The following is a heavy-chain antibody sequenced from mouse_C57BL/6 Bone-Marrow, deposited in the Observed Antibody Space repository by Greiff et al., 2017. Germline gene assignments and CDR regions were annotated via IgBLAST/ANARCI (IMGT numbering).Heavy chain of an antibody. Sequence: QVQLKQPGAELVKPGASVKLSCKASGYTFTSYWMHWVKQRPGRVLEWIGRIDPNSGGTKYNEKFKSKATLTVDKPSSTAYMQLSSLTSEDSAVYYCARDYYGSSYWYFDVWGTGTTVTVSS. J-gene: IGHJ1*03. D-gene: IGHD1-1*01. CDR3: ARDYYGSSYWYFDV. CDR1: GYTFTSYW. CDR2: IDPNSGGT. V-gene: IGHV1-72*01.